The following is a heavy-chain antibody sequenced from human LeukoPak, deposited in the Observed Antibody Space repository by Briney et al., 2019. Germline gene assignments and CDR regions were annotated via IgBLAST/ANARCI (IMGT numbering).Heavy chain of an antibody. V-gene: IGHV1-2*02. CDR2: INPKSGGT. CDR1: GYTFTGYY. J-gene: IGHJ3*02. D-gene: IGHD3-9*01. Sequence: ASVKVSCKASGYTFTGYYMHWVRQAPGQGLEWMGWINPKSGGTNYAERFQGRVTMTRDTSIGTAYMELSRLRADDTAMYFCARRGSYDILSGYYIEDALDIWGQGTKVTVSS. CDR3: ARRGSYDILSGYYIEDALDI.